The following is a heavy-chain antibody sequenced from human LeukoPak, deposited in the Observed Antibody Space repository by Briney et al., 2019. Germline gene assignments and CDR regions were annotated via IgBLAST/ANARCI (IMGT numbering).Heavy chain of an antibody. V-gene: IGHV1-2*02. Sequence: ASVKVSCKASGYTFTGYYMHWVRQAPGQGLEWMGWMNPNSGGTNYAQKFQGRVTMTRDTSISTAYMELSRLRSDDTAVYYCARDHELCRDGSCYPADYYGMDVWGQGTTVTVSS. CDR1: GYTFTGYY. J-gene: IGHJ6*02. CDR2: MNPNSGGT. CDR3: ARDHELCRDGSCYPADYYGMDV. D-gene: IGHD2-15*01.